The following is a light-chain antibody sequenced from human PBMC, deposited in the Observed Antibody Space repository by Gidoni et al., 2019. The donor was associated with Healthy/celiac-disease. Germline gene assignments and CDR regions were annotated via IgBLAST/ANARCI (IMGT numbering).Light chain of an antibody. V-gene: IGKV1-39*01. J-gene: IGKJ1*01. CDR3: QQSYSTPWT. CDR2: AAS. CDR1: QSISSY. Sequence: DIQMTQSPSSLSASVGDRVTITRRASQSISSYLNWYQQKPGKAPKLLIYAASSLQSGVPSRFSGSGSGTDFTLTISRLQPEDCATYYCQQSYSTPWTFGQGTKVEIK.